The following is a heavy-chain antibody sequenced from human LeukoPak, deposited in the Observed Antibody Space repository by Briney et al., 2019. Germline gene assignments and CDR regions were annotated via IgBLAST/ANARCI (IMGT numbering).Heavy chain of an antibody. J-gene: IGHJ3*02. CDR2: VRSDGGIK. Sequence: LGGSLRLSCAASGFTFSNYGIHWVRQAPGKGLEWVAFVRSDGGIKYYADSVKGRFTISRDNSRTTVYLQMNSLRVEDTAVYYCAIGPRTSAFDIWGRGTMVTVSS. CDR3: AIGPRTSAFDI. D-gene: IGHD1-14*01. CDR1: GFTFSNYG. V-gene: IGHV3-30*02.